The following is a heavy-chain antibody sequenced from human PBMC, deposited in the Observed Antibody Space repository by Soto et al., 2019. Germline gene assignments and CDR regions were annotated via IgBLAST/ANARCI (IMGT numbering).Heavy chain of an antibody. CDR3: ARSIFYSNYVAYYFEY. CDR1: GFTFSSYW. CDR2: INSDGSSR. J-gene: IGHJ4*02. V-gene: IGHV3-74*01. Sequence: EVQLVESGGGLVQPGGSLRLSCTASGFTFSSYWMHWVRQAPVKGLVWVSRINSDGSSRNYADSVKGRFTISRDNAKNTLYRQMNSLRAEDTAVYFCARSIFYSNYVAYYFEYGGQGTLVPVSS. D-gene: IGHD4-4*01.